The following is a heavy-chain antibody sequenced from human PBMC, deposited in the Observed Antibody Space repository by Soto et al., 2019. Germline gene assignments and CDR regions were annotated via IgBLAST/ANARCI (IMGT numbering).Heavy chain of an antibody. CDR1: GFTFSSYA. J-gene: IGHJ4*02. CDR2: ISGSGGST. Sequence: EVQLLESGGGLVQPGGSLRLSCAASGFTFSSYAMSWVRQAPGKGLEWVSAISGSGGSTYYADSVKGRFTISRDNSKNXLYLQMNSLRAEDTAVYYCAKDGEMAIHPPSDFDYWGQGTLVTVSS. V-gene: IGHV3-23*01. CDR3: AKDGEMAIHPPSDFDY. D-gene: IGHD2-2*02.